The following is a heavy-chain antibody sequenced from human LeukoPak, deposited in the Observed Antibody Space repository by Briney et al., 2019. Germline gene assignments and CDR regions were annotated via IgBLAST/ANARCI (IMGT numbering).Heavy chain of an antibody. CDR1: GYTSTSYY. CDR2: INPSGGST. D-gene: IGHD3-22*01. Sequence: ASVKVSCKASGYTSTSYYMHWVRQAPGQGLEWMGIINPSGGSTSYAQKFQGRVTVTRDMSTSTVYMQLSSLRSEDTAVYYCARAYYYDSSGFFYGHETSRYAFDIWGQGTMVTVSS. J-gene: IGHJ3*02. V-gene: IGHV1-46*01. CDR3: ARAYYYDSSGFFYGHETSRYAFDI.